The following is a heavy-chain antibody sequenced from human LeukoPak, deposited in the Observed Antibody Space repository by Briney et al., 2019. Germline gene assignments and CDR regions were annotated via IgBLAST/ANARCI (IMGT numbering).Heavy chain of an antibody. CDR3: ARALTRYYDSSGHYP. D-gene: IGHD3-22*01. Sequence: GGSLRLSCAASGFTFSSYAMHWVRQAPGKGLEWVSSISISSNKIYYADSVKGRFTISRDNAKNSLYLQMNSLRADDTAVYYCARALTRYYDSSGHYPWGQGTLVTVSS. CDR1: GFTFSSYA. CDR2: ISISSNKI. J-gene: IGHJ5*02. V-gene: IGHV3-21*01.